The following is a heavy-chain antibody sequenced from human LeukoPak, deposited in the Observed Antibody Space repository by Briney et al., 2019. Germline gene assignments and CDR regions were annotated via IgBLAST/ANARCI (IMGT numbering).Heavy chain of an antibody. D-gene: IGHD3-9*01. Sequence: PGGSLRLSCAASGFIFSSYWMHWVRQAPGKGLVWVSRIKADGSSATYADSVKGRFTISRDNSKNTLYLQMNSLRAEDTAVYYCAKDAYYDILTGSPVDYWGQGTLVTVSS. CDR2: IKADGSSA. CDR3: AKDAYYDILTGSPVDY. J-gene: IGHJ4*02. CDR1: GFIFSSYW. V-gene: IGHV3-74*01.